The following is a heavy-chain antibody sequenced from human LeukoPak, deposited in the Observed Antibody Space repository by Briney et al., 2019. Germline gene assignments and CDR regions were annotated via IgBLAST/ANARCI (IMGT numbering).Heavy chain of an antibody. CDR2: IYTSGST. D-gene: IGHD3-10*01. CDR3: ARGHYYGSGSYQN. CDR1: GGSISSYY. V-gene: IGHV4-4*08. J-gene: IGHJ4*02. Sequence: SETLSLTCTVSGGSISSYYWSWIRQPPGKGLEWIGYIYTSGSTNYNPSLKSRVTMSVDTSKNQFSLKLSSVTAADTAVYYCARGHYYGSGSYQNWGQGTLVTVSS.